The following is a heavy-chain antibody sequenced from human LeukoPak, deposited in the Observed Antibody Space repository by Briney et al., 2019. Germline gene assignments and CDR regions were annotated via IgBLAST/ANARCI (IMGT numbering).Heavy chain of an antibody. J-gene: IGHJ4*02. V-gene: IGHV1-69*16. D-gene: IGHD3-22*01. CDR1: GYTFTGYY. CDR3: ARGYYDSSGPGPFDY. Sequence: GASVKVSCKASGYTFTGYYMHWVRQAPGQGLEWMGGIIPILGTANYAQKFQGRVTITTDESTSTAYMELSSLRSEDTAVYYCARGYYDSSGPGPFDYWGQGTLVTVSS. CDR2: IIPILGTA.